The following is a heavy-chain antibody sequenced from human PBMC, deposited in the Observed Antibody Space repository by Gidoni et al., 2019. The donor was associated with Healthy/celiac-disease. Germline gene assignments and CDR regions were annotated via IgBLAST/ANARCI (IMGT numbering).Heavy chain of an antibody. J-gene: IGHJ6*03. CDR2: IYYSWST. V-gene: IGHV4-39*01. CDR1: GGSISRSSYY. CDR3: AGLGGAAAGGDMDV. D-gene: IGHD6-13*01. Sequence: QLQLQESGPGLVKPSETLSLTCTVSGGSISRSSYYWGWIRQPPGKGLEWIGRIYYSWSTYYNPSLKSRVTISVDTSNNQFSLKLSSVTAADTAVYYCAGLGGAAAGGDMDVWGKGTTVTVSS.